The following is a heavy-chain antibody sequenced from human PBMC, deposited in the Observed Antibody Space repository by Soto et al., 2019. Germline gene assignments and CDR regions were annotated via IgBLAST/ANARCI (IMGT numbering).Heavy chain of an antibody. CDR3: AASYGSGYRAFDY. CDR2: INPIVSMS. CDR1: GDTLSFYT. Sequence: SVTVSCKDSGDTLSFYTSNWVRQAPGLGLEWVGRINPIVSMSNYAQKFQGRVSMTADKSTSTAYMELRSLRSDDTAMYFCAASYGSGYRAFDYWGQGALVTVSS. J-gene: IGHJ4*02. V-gene: IGHV1-69*02. D-gene: IGHD3-10*01.